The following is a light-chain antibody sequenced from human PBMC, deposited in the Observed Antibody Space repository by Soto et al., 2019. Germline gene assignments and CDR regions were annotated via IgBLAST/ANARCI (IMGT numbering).Light chain of an antibody. J-gene: IGLJ1*01. CDR2: EVY. Sequence: QSALTQPASVSGSPGQSITISCTGTISDIGGYNYVSWYQQHPGKAPRLIIYEVYKRPSGVPGRFSGSKSGNTASLTVSGLQAEDEADYYCSSYADSTNVFGTGTKLTVL. CDR3: SSYADSTNV. CDR1: ISDIGGYNY. V-gene: IGLV2-8*01.